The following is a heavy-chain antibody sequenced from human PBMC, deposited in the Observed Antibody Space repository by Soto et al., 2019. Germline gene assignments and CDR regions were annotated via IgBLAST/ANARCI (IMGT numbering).Heavy chain of an antibody. J-gene: IGHJ4*02. CDR1: GGSISSYY. CDR2: IYYSGST. CDR3: ARSPYYSNFDY. Sequence: SKTLSLTCTVSGGSISSYYWSWIRQPPGKGLEWIGYIYYSGSTNYNPSLKGRVTISVDTSKNQFSLKLSSVTAADTAVYYCARSPYYSNFDYWGQGTLVTVSS. V-gene: IGHV4-59*01. D-gene: IGHD4-4*01.